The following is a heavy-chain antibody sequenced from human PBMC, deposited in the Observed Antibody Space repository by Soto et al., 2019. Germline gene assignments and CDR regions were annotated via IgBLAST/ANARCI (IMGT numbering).Heavy chain of an antibody. D-gene: IGHD3-22*01. Sequence: VGSLILSWAASGFTFSDYYMSWIRPAPGKGLEWVLYISSSGSTIYYADSVKGRFTISRDNAKNSLYLQMNSLRAEDTAVYYCARAPLKRYYYDSSGYYSYYFDYWGQGTLVTVSS. V-gene: IGHV3-11*01. CDR3: ARAPLKRYYYDSSGYYSYYFDY. CDR2: ISSSGSTI. J-gene: IGHJ4*02. CDR1: GFTFSDYY.